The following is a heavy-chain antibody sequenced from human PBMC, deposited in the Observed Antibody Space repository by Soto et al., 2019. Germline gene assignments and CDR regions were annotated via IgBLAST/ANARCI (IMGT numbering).Heavy chain of an antibody. V-gene: IGHV4-34*01. D-gene: IGHD4-17*01. J-gene: IGHJ4*02. Sequence: SETLSLTCAVYGGSFSTYYWSWIRQPPGKGLEWIGEINHSGSTYYNPSLKSRVTISVDRSKNQFSLKLSSVTAADTAVYYCARSQTTVTSYDYWGKGTPVPVDS. CDR3: ARSQTTVTSYDY. CDR2: INHSGST. CDR1: GGSFSTYY.